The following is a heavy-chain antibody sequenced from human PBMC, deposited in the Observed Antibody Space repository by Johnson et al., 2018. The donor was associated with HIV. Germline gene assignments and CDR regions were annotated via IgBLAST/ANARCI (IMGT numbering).Heavy chain of an antibody. CDR2: ISYDGSNK. Sequence: QVQLVESGGGVVQPGRSLRLSCAASGFTFSNAWMSWVRQAPGKGLEWVAVISYDGSNKYYADSVKGRFTISRDNSKNTQYLQMNSLSAEDTAGYYCAKGRIAAAGTGVDAFEIWGQGTMVTVSS. CDR1: GFTFSNAW. CDR3: AKGRIAAAGTGVDAFEI. D-gene: IGHD6-13*01. V-gene: IGHV3-30*18. J-gene: IGHJ3*02.